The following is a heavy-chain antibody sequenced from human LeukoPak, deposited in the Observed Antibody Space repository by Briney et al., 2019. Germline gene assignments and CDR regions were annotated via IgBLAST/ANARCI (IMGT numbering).Heavy chain of an antibody. CDR3: AKDPGYDFWSGFYYMDV. D-gene: IGHD3-3*01. Sequence: GGSLRLSCAASGFTLSNYGMHWVRQAPGKGLEWVAFIRFDGGNKYYAESVKGRFTISRDNSKNTLFLEMSSLRSEDTAVYHCAKDPGYDFWSGFYYMDVWGKGTTVTVSS. CDR2: IRFDGGNK. J-gene: IGHJ6*03. CDR1: GFTLSNYG. V-gene: IGHV3-30*02.